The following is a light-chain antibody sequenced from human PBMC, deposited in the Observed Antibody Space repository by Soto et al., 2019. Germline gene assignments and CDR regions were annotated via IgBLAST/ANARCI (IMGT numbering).Light chain of an antibody. CDR3: QQYGSSHMYT. Sequence: ILFTQSPGTLSLSPGERGTLSCRARQSFSSNFLAWYQQKPGQAARLLIHGASTRATAIPDRFSGSGSATDFPLSLSRLEPADSSAYYCQQYGSSHMYTFGQGTKVDIK. CDR1: QSFSSNF. V-gene: IGKV3-20*01. CDR2: GAS. J-gene: IGKJ2*01.